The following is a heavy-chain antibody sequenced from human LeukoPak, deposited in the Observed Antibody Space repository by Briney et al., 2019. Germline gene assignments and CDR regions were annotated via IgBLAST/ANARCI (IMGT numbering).Heavy chain of an antibody. Sequence: GSLRLSCAASGFTVSSNYMSWIRQPPGKGLEWIGYIYYSGSTNYNPSLKSRVTISVDTSKNQFSLKLSSVTAADTAVYYCAGFIAAAGNPQYFDLWGRGTLVTVSS. V-gene: IGHV4-59*02. D-gene: IGHD6-13*01. CDR2: IYYSGST. CDR3: AGFIAAAGNPQYFDL. J-gene: IGHJ2*01. CDR1: GFTVSSNY.